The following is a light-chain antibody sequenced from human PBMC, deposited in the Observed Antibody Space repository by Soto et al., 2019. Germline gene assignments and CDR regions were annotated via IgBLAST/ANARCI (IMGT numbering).Light chain of an antibody. CDR2: GAS. CDR3: QQYGSSPPWT. V-gene: IGKV3-20*01. CDR1: QSVSSSY. Sequence: EIVLTQSPGTLSSSPGERATLSCRASQSVSSSYLAWYQQKPGQAPRVLIYGASSRATGIPDRFGGSGSGTDFTLTSSRLEPEDFVVYYCQQYGSSPPWTCGQGTKVEIK. J-gene: IGKJ1*01.